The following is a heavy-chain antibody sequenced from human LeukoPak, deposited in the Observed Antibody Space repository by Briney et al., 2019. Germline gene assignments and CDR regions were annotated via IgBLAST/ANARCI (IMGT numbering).Heavy chain of an antibody. Sequence: GASLRLSCAASGFTFSSYAMSWVRQAPGKGLEWVSAISGSGGSTYYADSVKGRFTISRDNSKNTLYLQMNSLRAEDTAVYYCAKSVLAYCGGDCYSGFDPWGQGTLVTVSS. V-gene: IGHV3-23*01. CDR2: ISGSGGST. CDR1: GFTFSSYA. D-gene: IGHD2-21*02. J-gene: IGHJ5*02. CDR3: AKSVLAYCGGDCYSGFDP.